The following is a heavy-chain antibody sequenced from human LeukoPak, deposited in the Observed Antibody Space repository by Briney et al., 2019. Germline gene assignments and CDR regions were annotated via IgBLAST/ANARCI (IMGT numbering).Heavy chain of an antibody. J-gene: IGHJ4*02. V-gene: IGHV3-30-3*01. D-gene: IGHD3-3*01. CDR1: GFTFSSYA. CDR3: ARVIRGGSGFDY. Sequence: GGSLRLSCAASGFTFSSYAMHWVRQAPGKGLEWVAVISYDGSNKYYADSVKGRFTISSDNSKNTLYLQMNSLRAEDTAVYYCARVIRGGSGFDYWGQGTLVTVSS. CDR2: ISYDGSNK.